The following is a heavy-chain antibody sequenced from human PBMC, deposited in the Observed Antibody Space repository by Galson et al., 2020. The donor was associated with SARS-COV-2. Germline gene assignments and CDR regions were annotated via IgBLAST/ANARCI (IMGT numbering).Heavy chain of an antibody. D-gene: IGHD6-13*01. CDR1: GFTFSTYN. Sequence: NSGGSLRLSCATSGFTFSTYNMNWVRQAPGKGLEWVSSISTGSTSIYYADSVKGRFTTFRDNAKNLLYLQMNSLRAEDSAIYYCARVVVAGSSWFDYYYGMDVWGQGTTVTVSS. V-gene: IGHV3-21*01. CDR2: ISTGSTSI. CDR3: ARVVVAGSSWFDYYYGMDV. J-gene: IGHJ6*02.